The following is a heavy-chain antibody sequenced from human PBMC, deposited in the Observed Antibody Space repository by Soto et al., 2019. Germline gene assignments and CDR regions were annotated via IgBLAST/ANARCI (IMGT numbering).Heavy chain of an antibody. J-gene: IGHJ3*02. CDR1: GFTFSDYY. D-gene: IGHD2-15*01. V-gene: IGHV3-11*01. CDR2: ISSSGSGI. CDR3: ARAYSDAFDI. Sequence: LRLSCAAPGFTFSDYYMTWIRQAPGKGLEWVSYISSSGSGIYYPDSVKGRFTISRDNAKKSLYLQMSSLRAEDTDVYYCARAYSDAFDIWGQGTMVTVSS.